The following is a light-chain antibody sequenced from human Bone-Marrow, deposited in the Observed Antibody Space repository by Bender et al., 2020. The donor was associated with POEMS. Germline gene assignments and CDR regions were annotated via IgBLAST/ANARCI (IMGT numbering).Light chain of an antibody. Sequence: SYVLTQPPSVSVAPRQTATITSAGNNIGRKSVNWYQQKPGQAPVLVVYDDSERPSGIPERFSGHKAANTATLTISRVEAGDEAGYFWQVWDYGDDQYVFAVGTQVTVL. CDR3: QVWDYGDDQYV. V-gene: IGLV3-21*02. J-gene: IGLJ1*01. CDR1: NIGRKS. CDR2: DDS.